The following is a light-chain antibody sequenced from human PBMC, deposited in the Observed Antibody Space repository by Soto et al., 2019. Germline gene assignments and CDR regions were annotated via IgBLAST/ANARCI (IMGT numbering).Light chain of an antibody. J-gene: IGLJ2*01. CDR2: DVN. Sequence: LTQPASVSGSPGQSITISCTGTSSDIGAYNFVSWYQQHPGKAPKLMLYDVNIRPSGVSNRFSGSKSGNTASLTISGLQAEDEADYYCTSWTTSTTMRFGGGTKVTVL. CDR1: SSDIGAYNF. CDR3: TSWTTSTTMR. V-gene: IGLV2-14*03.